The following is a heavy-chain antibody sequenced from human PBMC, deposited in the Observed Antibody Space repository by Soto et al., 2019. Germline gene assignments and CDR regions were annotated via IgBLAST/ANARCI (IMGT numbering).Heavy chain of an antibody. CDR3: ARDPDYYDSSGFDPWFDP. CDR1: GFTFSSYG. CDR2: IWYDGSNK. J-gene: IGHJ5*02. V-gene: IGHV3-33*01. D-gene: IGHD3-22*01. Sequence: GGSLRLYCAASGFTFSSYGMHWVRQAPGKGLEWVAVIWYDGSNKYYADSVKGRFTISRDNSKNTLYLQMNSLRAEDTAVYYCARDPDYYDSSGFDPWFDPWGQGTLVTVSS.